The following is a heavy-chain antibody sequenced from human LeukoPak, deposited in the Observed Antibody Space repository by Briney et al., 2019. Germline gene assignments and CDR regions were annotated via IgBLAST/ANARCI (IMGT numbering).Heavy chain of an antibody. Sequence: GGSLTLSCAASGFTFSSYAMRWVRQAPGKGLEWVSPISGRGGSTYYADSVKGRFTISRDNSKNTLYLQMNSLRAEDTAVYYCAKLMYYYDSSGYYWAYFQHWGQGTLVTVSS. CDR2: ISGRGGST. CDR3: AKLMYYYDSSGYYWAYFQH. D-gene: IGHD3-22*01. V-gene: IGHV3-23*01. J-gene: IGHJ1*01. CDR1: GFTFSSYA.